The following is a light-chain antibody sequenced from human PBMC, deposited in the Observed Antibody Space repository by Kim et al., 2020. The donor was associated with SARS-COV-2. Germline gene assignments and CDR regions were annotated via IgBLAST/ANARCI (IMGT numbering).Light chain of an antibody. CDR2: AAS. CDR1: QDIAKS. CDR3: QKYNSAPWT. Sequence: ASVGYRVTITGRASQDIAKSLAWYQQKPGKIPQVLIYAASTLQSGVPSRFSGSGSGTEFTLTIGSLQTEDVATYYCQKYNSAPWTFGPGTKVDIK. J-gene: IGKJ1*01. V-gene: IGKV1-27*01.